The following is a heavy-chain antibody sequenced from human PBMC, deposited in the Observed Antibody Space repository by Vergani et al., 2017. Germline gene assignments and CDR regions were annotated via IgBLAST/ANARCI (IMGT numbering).Heavy chain of an antibody. Sequence: QVQLVESGGGVVQPGRSLRLSCAASGFTFSSYAMHWVRQAPGKGLEWVAVISYDGSNKYYADSVKGRFTIFRDNSKNTLYLQMNSLRAEDTAVYYCAREGFRFDCGGDCYPDYWGQGTLVTVSS. CDR3: AREGFRFDCGGDCYPDY. CDR2: ISYDGSNK. V-gene: IGHV3-30*04. CDR1: GFTFSSYA. D-gene: IGHD2-21*01. J-gene: IGHJ4*02.